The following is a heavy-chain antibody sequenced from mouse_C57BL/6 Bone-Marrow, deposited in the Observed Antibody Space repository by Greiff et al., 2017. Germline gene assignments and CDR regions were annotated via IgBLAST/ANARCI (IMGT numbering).Heavy chain of an antibody. V-gene: IGHV5-6*01. CDR2: ISSGGSYT. CDR1: GFTFSSYG. D-gene: IGHD1-1*01. CDR3: ARHLTIYYYGRATEGTGFDY. Sequence: EVQLVESGGDLVKPGGSLKLSCAASGFTFSSYGMSWVRQTPDKRLEWVATISSGGSYTYYPDSVKGRFTISRDNAKNTLYLQMSSLKSEDTAMYDCARHLTIYYYGRATEGTGFDYWGQGTTLTVSS. J-gene: IGHJ2*01.